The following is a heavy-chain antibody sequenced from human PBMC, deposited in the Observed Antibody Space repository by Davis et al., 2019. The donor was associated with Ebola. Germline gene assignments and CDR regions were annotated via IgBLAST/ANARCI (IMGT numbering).Heavy chain of an antibody. Sequence: GESLKISCAASGFTFSSYGMHWVRQAPGKGLERVAVIWYDGSNKYYADSVKGRFTISRDNSKNTLYLQMNILRAEDTAVYYCERADCSITSWDWGAGVMDVWGQGTTVTVSS. J-gene: IGHJ6*02. CDR2: IWYDGSNK. CDR1: GFTFSSYG. CDR3: ERADCSITSWDWGAGVMDV. V-gene: IGHV3-33*01. D-gene: IGHD2-2*01.